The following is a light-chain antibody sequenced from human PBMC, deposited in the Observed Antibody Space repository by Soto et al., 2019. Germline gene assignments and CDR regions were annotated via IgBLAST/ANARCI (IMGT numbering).Light chain of an antibody. V-gene: IGKV3-20*01. Sequence: EIVLTQTPATLSLSPGERTTLSCRASKSVSSTYLGWYQQQQGQPPRXXMSGTSNRATGTPDRFSGSGSGTDGTITISRLEPEDCEVYDGQQYGSPPITFGRGTRQEIK. CDR2: GTS. J-gene: IGKJ5*01. CDR3: QQYGSPPIT. CDR1: KSVSSTY.